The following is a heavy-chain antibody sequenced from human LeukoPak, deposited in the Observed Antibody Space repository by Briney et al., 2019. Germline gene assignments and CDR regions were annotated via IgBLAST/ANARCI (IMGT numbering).Heavy chain of an antibody. CDR2: ISYDGSNK. Sequence: GGSLRLSCAASGFTFRSYAMHWVRQAPGKGLEWVAVISYDGSNKYYADSVKGRFTISRDNSKNTLYLQMNSLRAEDTAVYYCARDLHDSSGYYYDAGDYWGQGTLVTVSS. D-gene: IGHD3-22*01. CDR1: GFTFRSYA. V-gene: IGHV3-30-3*01. J-gene: IGHJ4*02. CDR3: ARDLHDSSGYYYDAGDY.